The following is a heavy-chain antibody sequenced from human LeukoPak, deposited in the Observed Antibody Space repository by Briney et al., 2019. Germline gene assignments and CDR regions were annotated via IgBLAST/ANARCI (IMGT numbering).Heavy chain of an antibody. D-gene: IGHD6-19*01. CDR2: ISGSGGGT. Sequence: GGSLRLSCAASGFTFSSYAMSWVRQSPGKGLEWVSGISGSGGGTYYADSVKGRFTISRDNSKNTLYLQMNSLRTEDTAVYYCAKAPASGWYYFDYWGQGTLVTVSS. V-gene: IGHV3-23*01. CDR1: GFTFSSYA. J-gene: IGHJ4*02. CDR3: AKAPASGWYYFDY.